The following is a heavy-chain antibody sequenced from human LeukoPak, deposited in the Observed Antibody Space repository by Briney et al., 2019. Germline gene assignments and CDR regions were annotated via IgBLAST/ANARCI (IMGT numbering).Heavy chain of an antibody. CDR3: ARDHCSSTSCYCVY. V-gene: IGHV1-2*02. J-gene: IGHJ4*02. Sequence: ASVKVSCKASGYTFTGYYMHWVRQAPGQGLEWMGWMNPNSGGTNYAQKFQGRVTMTRDTSISTAYMELSRLRSDDTAVYYCARDHCSSTSCYCVYWGQGTPVTVSS. CDR2: MNPNSGGT. D-gene: IGHD2-2*01. CDR1: GYTFTGYY.